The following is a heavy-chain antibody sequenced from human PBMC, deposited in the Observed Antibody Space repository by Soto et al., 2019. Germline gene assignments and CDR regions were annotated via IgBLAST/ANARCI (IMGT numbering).Heavy chain of an antibody. V-gene: IGHV4-39*01. CDR1: GDSITGENC. D-gene: IGHD1-26*01. J-gene: IGHJ4*02. Sequence: QLQLQESGPGLVKPSETLSLTCAVSGDSITGENCWTWVRQPPGKGLEWIGSINYGGTTYYNPSLKTRVTMSVDTSNNQFFLKLRSVTAADTAVFYCARQRGLGKWYFDYWGQGTLVTVSS. CDR2: INYGGTT. CDR3: ARQRGLGKWYFDY.